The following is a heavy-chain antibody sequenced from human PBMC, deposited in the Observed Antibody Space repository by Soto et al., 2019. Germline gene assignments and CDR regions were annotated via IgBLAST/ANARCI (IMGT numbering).Heavy chain of an antibody. J-gene: IGHJ5*02. Sequence: PPQRLSPTCLLSCASITSYHWRCDRQFTKKRLESIAYTSNTENTNTNPSYQSRVTIYIETCKNKSSHKMISMSAADKPVNYCARDMHAGFTHYFDLWGQGTMVTVSS. CDR2: TSNTENT. CDR1: CASITSYH. D-gene: IGHD1-26*01. CDR3: ARDMHAGFTHYFDL. V-gene: IGHV4-4*08.